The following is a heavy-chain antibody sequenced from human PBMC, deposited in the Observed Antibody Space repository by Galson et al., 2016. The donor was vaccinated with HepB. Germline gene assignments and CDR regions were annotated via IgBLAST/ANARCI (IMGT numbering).Heavy chain of an antibody. D-gene: IGHD3-16*01. Sequence: SVKVSCKASGYTFTGYAIQWVRQAPGQRLEWMGWINAGNGNTQYSQKFQGRVTITRDPSASTAYRELSSLRSEDKAVYYCAREFSHDNPAWGSYGMDVWGRGTTVTVSS. CDR1: GYTFTGYA. V-gene: IGHV1-3*01. J-gene: IGHJ6*02. CDR3: AREFSHDNPAWGSYGMDV. CDR2: INAGNGNT.